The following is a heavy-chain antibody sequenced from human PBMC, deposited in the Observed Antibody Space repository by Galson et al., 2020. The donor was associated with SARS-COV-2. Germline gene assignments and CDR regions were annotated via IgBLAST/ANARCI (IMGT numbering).Heavy chain of an antibody. CDR1: GGSISSIDYY. CDR2: IYYSGST. J-gene: IGHJ5*01. CDR3: AREKGSVRLFDS. V-gene: IGHV4-31*03. Sequence: SETLSLTCTVSGGSISSIDYYWSWIRQHPGKGLEWIGYIYYSGSTYYNPSLKSRVTISVDTSKNHFSLKLTSVTAADTAVYYCAREKGSVRLFDSWGQGTLVTVSS.